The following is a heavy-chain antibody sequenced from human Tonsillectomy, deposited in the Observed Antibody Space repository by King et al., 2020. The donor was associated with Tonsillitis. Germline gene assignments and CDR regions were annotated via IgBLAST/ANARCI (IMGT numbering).Heavy chain of an antibody. CDR1: GGSFSGYY. J-gene: IGHJ6*02. V-gene: IGHV4-34*01. D-gene: IGHD5-12*01. Sequence: VQLQQWGAGLLKPSETLSLTCAVYGGSFSGYYWSWIRQPPGKGLEWIGEINHSGSTNYNLSLKSRVTISVDTSKNQFSLKLSSVTAADTAVYYCARGRGANYYYYGMDVWGQGTTVTVSS. CDR3: ARGRGANYYYYGMDV. CDR2: INHSGST.